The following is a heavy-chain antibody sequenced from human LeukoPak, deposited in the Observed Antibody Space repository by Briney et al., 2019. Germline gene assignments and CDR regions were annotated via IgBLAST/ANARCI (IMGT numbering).Heavy chain of an antibody. CDR1: GYTFTGYY. J-gene: IGHJ4*02. CDR2: INPNSGGT. CDR3: ARDGWLRFPLLDY. Sequence: ASVKVSCKASGYTFTGYYMHWVRQAPGQGLEWMGWINPNSGGTNYAQKFQGRVTMTRDTSISTAYMELSRLRSDDTAVYYCARDGWLRFPLLDYWDQGALVTVSS. V-gene: IGHV1-2*02. D-gene: IGHD5-12*01.